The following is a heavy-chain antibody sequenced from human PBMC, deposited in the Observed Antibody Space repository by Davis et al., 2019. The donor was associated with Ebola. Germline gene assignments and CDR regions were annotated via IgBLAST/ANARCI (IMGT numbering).Heavy chain of an antibody. CDR1: GFVFSSYV. V-gene: IGHV3-23*01. D-gene: IGHD2/OR15-2a*01. J-gene: IGHJ3*01. Sequence: GESLKISCAASGFVFSSYVMSWVRRAPGKGLEWVSTLGTSADTYYAVSVKGRFTISRDNSKNTLHLQMNSLRVEDTAMYYCVKDTSNIWFDVWGQGTLVTVSA. CDR2: LGTSADT. CDR3: VKDTSNIWFDV.